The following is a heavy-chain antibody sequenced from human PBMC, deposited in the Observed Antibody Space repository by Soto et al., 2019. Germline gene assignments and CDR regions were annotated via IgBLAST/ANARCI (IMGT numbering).Heavy chain of an antibody. CDR1: GFTCSTYA. V-gene: IGHV3-23*01. Sequence: EVQLLESGGGLVQPGGSLRLSCASYGFTCSTYAMNWVRQAPGKGLAWGAVIVGDASGIDYADSVKGRFTISRDNSKNTLYLQMTSLRVEDTATYVCATDLRPDGRYDLDYWGQGTLVTVSS. CDR2: IVGDASGI. D-gene: IGHD3-3*01. J-gene: IGHJ4*02. CDR3: ATDLRPDGRYDLDY.